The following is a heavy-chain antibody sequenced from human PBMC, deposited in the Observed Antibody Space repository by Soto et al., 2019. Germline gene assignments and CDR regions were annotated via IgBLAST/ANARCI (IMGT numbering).Heavy chain of an antibody. J-gene: IGHJ6*02. CDR2: ISHSGST. CDR1: GGSLSDYY. D-gene: IGHD3-10*01. V-gene: IGHV4-34*01. CDR3: ARGLRASFGVRLSYYYYGMDV. Sequence: SDTLSLTCAGYGGSLSDYYWGWIRQPPGKALECIGEISHSGSTNYNWSLKSRVTISVDTSKNQFSLKLNSVTAADTAVYYCARGLRASFGVRLSYYYYGMDVWGQGTTVTVSS.